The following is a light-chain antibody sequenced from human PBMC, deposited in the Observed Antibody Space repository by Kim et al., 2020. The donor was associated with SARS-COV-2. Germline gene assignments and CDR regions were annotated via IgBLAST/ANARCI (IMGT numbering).Light chain of an antibody. CDR1: TTTSGSNN. V-gene: IGLV1-44*01. CDR2: GSD. Sequence: GQRVTISCSGSTTTSGSNNVNWYQQFPGTAPKLLIFGSDQRPSGVPNRFSGSKSGTSASLAITGLLSEDEAHYYCATWDATVSNWVFGGGTQLTVL. J-gene: IGLJ3*02. CDR3: ATWDATVSNWV.